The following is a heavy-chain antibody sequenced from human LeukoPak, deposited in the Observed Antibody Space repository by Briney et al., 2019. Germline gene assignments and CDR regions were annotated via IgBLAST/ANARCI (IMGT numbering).Heavy chain of an antibody. CDR2: INGRSSRT. V-gene: IGHV3-23*01. Sequence: GRSLRLSCAPSGFTFSIYAISWVRQAAGKGLEWVSAINGRSSRTYYTDSVKGRFTIARDNARKTLYMQMNSLRADDTAVYYCANEDEVRATPLADSWGQGTLVTVSS. CDR3: ANEDEVRATPLADS. J-gene: IGHJ4*02. D-gene: IGHD2-15*01. CDR1: GFTFSIYA.